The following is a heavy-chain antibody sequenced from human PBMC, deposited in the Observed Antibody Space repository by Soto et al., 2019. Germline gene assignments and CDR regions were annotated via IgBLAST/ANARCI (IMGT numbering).Heavy chain of an antibody. D-gene: IGHD5-18*01. CDR1: GGSISSYY. Sequence: SETLSLTCTVSGGSISSYYWSWIRQPPGKGLGWIGYIYYSDSYTNYSPSFQGHVTISADKSISTAYLQWSSLKASDTAMYYCARSQYVDTAMVPWGQGTLVTVSS. CDR2: IYYSDSYT. CDR3: ARSQYVDTAMVP. V-gene: IGHV4-59*12. J-gene: IGHJ5*02.